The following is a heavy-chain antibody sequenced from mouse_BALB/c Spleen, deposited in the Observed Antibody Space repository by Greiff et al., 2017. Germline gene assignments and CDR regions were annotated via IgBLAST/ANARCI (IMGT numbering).Heavy chain of an antibody. CDR2: IYPGNVNT. CDR1: GYTFTSYY. V-gene: IGHV1S56*01. J-gene: IGHJ4*01. Sequence: QVQLKESGPELVKPGASVRISCKASGYTFTSYYIHWVKQRPGQGLEWIGWIYPGNVNTKYNEKFKGKATLTADKSSSTAYMQLSSLTSEDSAVYFCARSGLRSPMDYWGQGTSVTVSS. CDR3: ARSGLRSPMDY. D-gene: IGHD1-1*01.